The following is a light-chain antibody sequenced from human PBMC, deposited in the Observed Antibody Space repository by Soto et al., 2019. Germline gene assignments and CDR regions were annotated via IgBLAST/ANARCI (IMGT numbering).Light chain of an antibody. Sequence: DIQMTQSPSTLSASVGDRVTITCRASQSISSWLAWYQQKPGTAPKLLIYKASALQSGVPSRFRGSGSGTELPLTSSSLQPDNAATYYCQQYGDNWTFGQGTKVEIK. J-gene: IGKJ1*01. CDR3: QQYGDNWT. V-gene: IGKV1-5*03. CDR1: QSISSW. CDR2: KAS.